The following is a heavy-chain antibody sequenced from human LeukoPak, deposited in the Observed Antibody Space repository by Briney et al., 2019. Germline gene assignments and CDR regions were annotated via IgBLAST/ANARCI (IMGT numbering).Heavy chain of an antibody. V-gene: IGHV1-18*01. CDR3: ARDGGSTVDY. CDR2: INTYSGCT. Sequence: GASVKVFCKASGYSFTSYSISWVRQAPGQGLEWMGWINTYSGCTNYAQKLQGRVTMTTDTSTSTAYMELRSLRSDDTAVYYCARDGGSTVDYWGQGTLVTVSS. CDR1: GYSFTSYS. J-gene: IGHJ4*02. D-gene: IGHD1-26*01.